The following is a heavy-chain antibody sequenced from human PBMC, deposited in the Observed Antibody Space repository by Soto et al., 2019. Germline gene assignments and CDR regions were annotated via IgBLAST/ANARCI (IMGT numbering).Heavy chain of an antibody. CDR2: MNPNSGNT. J-gene: IGHJ6*02. D-gene: IGHD6-19*01. CDR1: GYTFTSYD. CDR3: ARMPIESTSGRKEYYPVDI. V-gene: IGHV1-8*01. Sequence: GASVKVSCKASGYTFTSYDINWVRQATGQGLEWMGWMNPNSGNTGYAQKFQGRVTMTRNTSISTDYMELSSLRSEDTAVYYCARMPIESTSGRKEYYPVDIWGQGTTVTVSS.